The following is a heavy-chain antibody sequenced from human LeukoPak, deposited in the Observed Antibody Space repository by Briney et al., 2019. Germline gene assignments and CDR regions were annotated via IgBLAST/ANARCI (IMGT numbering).Heavy chain of an antibody. Sequence: ASVKVSCKASGYTFTSYGISWVRQAPGQGLEWMGWISAYNGNTNYAQKLQGRVTITTDTSTSTAYMELRSLRSDDTAVYYCARVDDPLFFIAVAGIDYWGQGTLVTVSS. CDR3: ARVDDPLFFIAVAGIDY. D-gene: IGHD6-19*01. V-gene: IGHV1-18*01. J-gene: IGHJ4*02. CDR2: ISAYNGNT. CDR1: GYTFTSYG.